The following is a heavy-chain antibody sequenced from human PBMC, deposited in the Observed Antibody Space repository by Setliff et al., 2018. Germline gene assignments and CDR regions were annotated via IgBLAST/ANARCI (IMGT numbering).Heavy chain of an antibody. CDR3: TTGPRDSRAYMNWFDP. D-gene: IGHD3-22*01. Sequence: GGSLRLSCLASGFTFSNNAMSWIRQAPGKGLEWVSVVYSGSPNTYYAASVKGRFTISRDNSKNTLYLQMNSLRVEDAGFYYCTTGPRDSRAYMNWFDPWGPGTLVTVSS. CDR2: VYSGSPNT. V-gene: IGHV3-23*03. J-gene: IGHJ5*02. CDR1: GFTFSNNA.